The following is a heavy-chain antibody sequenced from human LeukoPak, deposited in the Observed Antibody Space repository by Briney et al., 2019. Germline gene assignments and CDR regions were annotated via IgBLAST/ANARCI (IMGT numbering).Heavy chain of an antibody. CDR1: GGTFSSYA. D-gene: IGHD3-10*01. CDR2: IIPILGIA. V-gene: IGHV1-69*04. J-gene: IGHJ4*02. Sequence: ASVKVSRKASGGTFSSYAISWVRQAPGQGLEWMGRIIPILGIANYAQKFQGRVTITADKSTSTAYMELSSLRSEDTAVYYCATAMVRGEDWGQGTLVTVSS. CDR3: ATAMVRGED.